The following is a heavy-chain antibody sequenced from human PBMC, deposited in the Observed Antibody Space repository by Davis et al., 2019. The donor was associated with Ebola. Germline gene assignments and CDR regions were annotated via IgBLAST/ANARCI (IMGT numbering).Heavy chain of an antibody. Sequence: GGSLRLSCAASGFTFSDYYMSWIRQAPGKGLEWVSYISSSGSTIYYADSVKGRLTISRDNAKNSLYLQMNSLRAEDTAVYYCARGSRRYIKELYGMDVWGQGTTVTVSS. CDR1: GFTFSDYY. CDR2: ISSSGSTI. D-gene: IGHD1-7*01. CDR3: ARGSRRYIKELYGMDV. V-gene: IGHV3-11*04. J-gene: IGHJ6*02.